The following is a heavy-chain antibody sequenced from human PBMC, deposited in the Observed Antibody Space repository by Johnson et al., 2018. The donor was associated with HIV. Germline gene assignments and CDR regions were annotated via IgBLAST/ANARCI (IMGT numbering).Heavy chain of an antibody. CDR3: AKGEQLCSVASAFHI. D-gene: IGHD3-10*02. Sequence: VQLVESGGGLVQPGGSLRLSCAASGFTFSSYAMSWVRQAPGKGLEWVSTISESGDSTYYTDSVKGRFTISRDNSKNTMYLQMNSLRADDTAVYYCAKGEQLCSVASAFHIWGQGTMLTVSS. CDR2: ISESGDST. CDR1: GFTFSSYA. V-gene: IGHV3-23*04. J-gene: IGHJ3*02.